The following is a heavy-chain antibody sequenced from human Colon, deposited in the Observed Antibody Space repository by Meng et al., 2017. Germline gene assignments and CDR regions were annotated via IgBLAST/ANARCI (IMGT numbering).Heavy chain of an antibody. CDR1: GFTFTYAW. D-gene: IGHD3-22*01. CDR2: IKSKTDGETT. CDR3: TTPRDLYDSTGFDF. V-gene: IGHV3-15*01. J-gene: IGHJ4*02. Sequence: GESLKISCAASGFTFTYAWMTWVRQAPGKGLEWVGRIKSKTDGETTDYSAPVKGRFTIPRDDSKNTLFLQLSSLKTVDTAVYYCTTPRDLYDSTGFDFWGQGTLVTVSS.